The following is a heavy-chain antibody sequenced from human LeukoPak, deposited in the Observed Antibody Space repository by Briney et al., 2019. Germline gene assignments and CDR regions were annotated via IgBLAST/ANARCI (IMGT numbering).Heavy chain of an antibody. CDR2: ISYDGSNK. CDR3: ARGLRAVTHYFDY. Sequence: GGSLRLSCAASGFTFSSYAMHWVRQAPGKGLEWVAVISYDGSNKYYADSVKGRFTISRDNAKNSLYLQMNSLRAEDTAVYYCARGLRAVTHYFDYWGQGTLVTVSS. V-gene: IGHV3-30-3*01. J-gene: IGHJ4*02. CDR1: GFTFSSYA. D-gene: IGHD4-17*01.